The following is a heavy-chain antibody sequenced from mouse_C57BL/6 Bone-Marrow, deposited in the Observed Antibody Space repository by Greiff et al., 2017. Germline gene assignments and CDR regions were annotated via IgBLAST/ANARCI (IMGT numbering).Heavy chain of an antibody. CDR2: IRNKANGYTT. D-gene: IGHD2-12*01. Sequence: VQLQESGGGLVQPGGSLSLSCAASGFTFTDYYMSWVRQPPGKALEWLGFIRNKANGYTTEYSASVKGRFTISRDNSQSILYLQMNALRAEDSATYDFARIYDPGVYFDYWGQGTTLTVSS. J-gene: IGHJ2*01. V-gene: IGHV7-3*01. CDR1: GFTFTDYY. CDR3: ARIYDPGVYFDY.